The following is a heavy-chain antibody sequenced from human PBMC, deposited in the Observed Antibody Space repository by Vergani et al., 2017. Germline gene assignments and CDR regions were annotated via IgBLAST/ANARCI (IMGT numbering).Heavy chain of an antibody. D-gene: IGHD4-23*01. V-gene: IGHV4-59*01. J-gene: IGHJ4*02. CDR3: ARTDYGGNVLF. CDR2: IYYSGST. CDR1: GGSISSYY. Sequence: QVQLQESGPGLVKPSETLSLTCTVSGGSISSYYWSWIRQPPGKGLEWIGYIYYSGSTNYNPSLKSRVTISVDTSKNQFSLKLSSVTAADTAVYYCARTDYGGNVLFGGQGTLVTVSS.